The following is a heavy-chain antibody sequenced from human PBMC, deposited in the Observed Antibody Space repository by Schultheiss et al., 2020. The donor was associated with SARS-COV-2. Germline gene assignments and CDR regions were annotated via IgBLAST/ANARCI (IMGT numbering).Heavy chain of an antibody. J-gene: IGHJ4*02. CDR1: GYSFTSYW. Sequence: GESLKISCKGSGYSFTSYWIGWVRQMPGKGLEWMGIIYPGDSDTRYSPSFQGQVTISADKSISTAYLQWSSLKASDTAMYYCARDPASMVRGVIIATMAWFDYWGQGTLVTVSS. D-gene: IGHD3-10*01. V-gene: IGHV5-51*01. CDR3: ARDPASMVRGVIIATMAWFDY. CDR2: IYPGDSDT.